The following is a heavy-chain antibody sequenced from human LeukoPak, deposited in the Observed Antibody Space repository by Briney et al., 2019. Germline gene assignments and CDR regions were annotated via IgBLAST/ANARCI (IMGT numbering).Heavy chain of an antibody. CDR1: GGSVSSGSHY. CDR3: ARESVGYYVY. J-gene: IGHJ4*02. CDR2: IYYSGSA. V-gene: IGHV4-61*01. D-gene: IGHD1-26*01. Sequence: KSSETLSLTCTVSGGSVSSGSHYWSWIRQPPGKGLEWIGYIYYSGSANYNPSLKSRVTISVDTSKNQFSLKLSSVTAADTAVYYCARESVGYYVYWGQGTLVTVSS.